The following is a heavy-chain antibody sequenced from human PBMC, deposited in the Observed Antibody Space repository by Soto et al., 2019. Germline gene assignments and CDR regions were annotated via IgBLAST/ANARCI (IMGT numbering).Heavy chain of an antibody. Sequence: EVQLVESGGGVVRPGGSLRLSCAASGFTFDDYGMSWVRQAPGKGLEWVSGINWNGGSTVYADSVKGRFTISRDNXXTSLYLQVNSLRAEDTALYYCARAEKNYAYVPMDVWGQGTTVTVSS. D-gene: IGHD3-16*01. CDR2: INWNGGST. CDR3: ARAEKNYAYVPMDV. V-gene: IGHV3-20*04. J-gene: IGHJ6*02. CDR1: GFTFDDYG.